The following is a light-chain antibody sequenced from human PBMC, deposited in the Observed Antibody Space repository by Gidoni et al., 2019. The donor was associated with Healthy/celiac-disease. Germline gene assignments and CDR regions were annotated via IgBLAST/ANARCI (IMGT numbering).Light chain of an antibody. J-gene: IGLJ3*02. V-gene: IGLV1-47*01. CDR1: SSNIGSHY. CDR3: AAWDDSLSGWV. CDR2: RNN. Sequence: QSVLTQPPSASGTPGQRVTIPCSGSSSNIGSHYVYWYQQLPGTAPKLLISRNNPRPSGVPDRFSGSKSGTSASLAISGLRSEDEADYYCAAWDDSLSGWVFGGGTKLTVL.